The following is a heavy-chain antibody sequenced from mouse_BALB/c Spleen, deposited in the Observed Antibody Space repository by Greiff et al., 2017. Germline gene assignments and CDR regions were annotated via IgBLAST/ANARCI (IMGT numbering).Heavy chain of an antibody. J-gene: IGHJ4*01. Sequence: EVKLLESGGGLVQPGGSLKLSCAASGFDFSRYWMSWVRQAPGKGLEWIGEINPDSSTINYTPSLKDKFIISRDNAKNTLYLQMSKVRSEDTALYYCARPDGNGGAMDYWGQGTSVTVSS. CDR2: INPDSSTI. V-gene: IGHV4-1*02. CDR1: GFDFSRYW. D-gene: IGHD2-1*01. CDR3: ARPDGNGGAMDY.